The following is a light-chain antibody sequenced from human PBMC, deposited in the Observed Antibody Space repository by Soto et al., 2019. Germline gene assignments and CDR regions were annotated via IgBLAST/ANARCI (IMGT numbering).Light chain of an antibody. CDR1: QSVTTN. Sequence: EVVMTQSPATLSVSPGETAILSCRASQSVTTNLAWYQQKPGQAPRLLIFGASTRAAGIPARFSGSGSGTEFTLTISSLQSEDFAGYYCQQYDNWPPWTFGQGTKVEIK. CDR3: QQYDNWPPWT. J-gene: IGKJ1*01. V-gene: IGKV3-15*01. CDR2: GAS.